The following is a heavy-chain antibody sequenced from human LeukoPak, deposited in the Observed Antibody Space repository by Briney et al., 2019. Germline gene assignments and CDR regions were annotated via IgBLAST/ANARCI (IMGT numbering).Heavy chain of an antibody. CDR3: ARSWPIAAAGIHGGWFDP. J-gene: IGHJ5*02. D-gene: IGHD6-13*01. CDR2: IYYSGST. CDR1: GGSISIYY. Sequence: KPSETLSLTCTVSGGSISIYYWSWIRQPPGKGLEWIGYIYYSGSTNYNPSLKSRVTISVDTSKNQFSLKLSSVTAADTAVYYCARSWPIAAAGIHGGWFDPWGQGTLVTVSS. V-gene: IGHV4-59*01.